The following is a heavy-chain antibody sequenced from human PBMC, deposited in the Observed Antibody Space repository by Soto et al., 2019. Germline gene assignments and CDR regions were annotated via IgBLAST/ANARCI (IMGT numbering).Heavy chain of an antibody. CDR2: IVAARDP. V-gene: IGHV3-13*05. CDR3: ARASTGLLASRTEYYYPLAV. J-gene: IGHJ6*02. Sequence: GRSRRLSCTASAFSLSDYDIHWVRQAPGKGLEWVSTIVAARDPYYTGSVKHRFTITRDTARSSMLLQMNSVTVGDTAVYYCARASTGLLASRTEYYYPLAVLGQGIMVTVSS. CDR1: AFSLSDYD.